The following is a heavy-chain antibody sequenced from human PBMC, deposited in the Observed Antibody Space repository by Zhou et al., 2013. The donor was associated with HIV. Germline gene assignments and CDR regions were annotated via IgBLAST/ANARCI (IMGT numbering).Heavy chain of an antibody. V-gene: IGHV1-69*01. CDR3: ARAPMGVLNHYFDY. CDR2: IIPIFGTA. D-gene: IGHD3-16*01. J-gene: IGHJ4*02. Sequence: QVQLVQSGAEVKKPGSSVKVSCKASGGTFSSYAISWVRQAPGQGLEWMGGIIPIFGTANYAQKFQGRVTITTDESTSTAYMELSSLRSEDTAVYYCARAPMGVLNHYFDYWGQGTLVTVSS. CDR1: GGTFSSYA.